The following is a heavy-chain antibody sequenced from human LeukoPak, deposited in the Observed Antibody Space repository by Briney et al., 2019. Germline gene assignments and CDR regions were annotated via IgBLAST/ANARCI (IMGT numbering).Heavy chain of an antibody. CDR1: SVCVTSYY. CDR3: ARDESSRDDSGGYHY. V-gene: IGHV4-4*07. Sequence: NPAETLTLTCTVSSVCVTSYYLTWIRQPAGKGLELVGGVHFSGSTNYNPSLRSRVAISLDNSKNEVSLTLHSVSAADTAVYYCARDESSRDDSGGYHYWGRGVLVTVSS. J-gene: IGHJ4*02. CDR2: VHFSGST. D-gene: IGHD3-22*01.